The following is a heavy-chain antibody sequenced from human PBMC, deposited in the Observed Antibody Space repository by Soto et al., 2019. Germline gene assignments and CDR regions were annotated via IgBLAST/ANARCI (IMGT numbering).Heavy chain of an antibody. CDR3: ARDLDGANWFDP. V-gene: IGHV4-30-4*01. Sequence: SSGTLSLTCTVSGGSISSGDYYWSWIRQPPGKGLEWIGYIYYSGSTYYNPSLKSRVTISVDTSKNQFSLKLSSVTAADTAVYYCARDLDGANWFDPWGQGALVTVSS. D-gene: IGHD3-3*01. CDR2: IYYSGST. J-gene: IGHJ5*02. CDR1: GGSISSGDYY.